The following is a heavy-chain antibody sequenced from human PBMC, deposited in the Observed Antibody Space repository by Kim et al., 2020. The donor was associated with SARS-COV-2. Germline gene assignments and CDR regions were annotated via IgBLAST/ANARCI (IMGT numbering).Heavy chain of an antibody. V-gene: IGHV2-5*01. Sequence: KRYSPSLKGRLTITKDTSKNQVALTMTNMDPVDTATYYCAHSGYQLLYDYWGQGTLVTVSS. CDR2: K. J-gene: IGHJ4*02. CDR3: AHSGYQLLYDY. D-gene: IGHD2-2*02.